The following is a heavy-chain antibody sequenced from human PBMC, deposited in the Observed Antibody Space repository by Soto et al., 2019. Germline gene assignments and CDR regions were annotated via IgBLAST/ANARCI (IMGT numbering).Heavy chain of an antibody. V-gene: IGHV3-30*18. D-gene: IGHD2-2*01. Sequence: WWSLRLSCLASVFSFSNYGMHWFRQAPGKGLEWVAFVSSDGNNKYYAESVKGRFTISRDNAKNTLYLQVDRLTVDDTAVYYCAKDRVIQLLPIWPDPWGQGTLVTVSS. J-gene: IGHJ5*02. CDR2: VSSDGNNK. CDR3: AKDRVIQLLPIWPDP. CDR1: VFSFSNYG.